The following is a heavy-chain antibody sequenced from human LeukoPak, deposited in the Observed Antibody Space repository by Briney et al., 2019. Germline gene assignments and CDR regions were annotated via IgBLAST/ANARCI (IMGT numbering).Heavy chain of an antibody. CDR2: INPSGGST. V-gene: IGHV1-46*01. CDR3: ARGPFVGRLVLVYAFDI. Sequence: ASVKVSCKASGYTFTSYYMHWVRQAPGHGLEWMGIINPSGGSTSYAQKFQGRVTMTRDMSTSTVYMELSSLRSEDTAVYYCARGPFVGRLVLVYAFDIWGQGTMVTVSS. D-gene: IGHD6-19*01. CDR1: GYTFTSYY. J-gene: IGHJ3*02.